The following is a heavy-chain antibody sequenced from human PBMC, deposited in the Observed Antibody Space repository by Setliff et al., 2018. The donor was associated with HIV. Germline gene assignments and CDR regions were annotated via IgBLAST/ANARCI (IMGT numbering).Heavy chain of an antibody. J-gene: IGHJ4*02. CDR2: INHSGST. Sequence: SETLSLTCAVYGGSFSGYYWSWIRQSPEKRLEWIGEINHSGSTNYNPSRKSRVIMAVDTSKNQFSLKLSSVTAADTAVYYCARTRGYCSGTNCYALRGPDYWGQGTLVTVSS. CDR1: GGSFSGYY. CDR3: ARTRGYCSGTNCYALRGPDY. D-gene: IGHD2-2*01. V-gene: IGHV4-34*01.